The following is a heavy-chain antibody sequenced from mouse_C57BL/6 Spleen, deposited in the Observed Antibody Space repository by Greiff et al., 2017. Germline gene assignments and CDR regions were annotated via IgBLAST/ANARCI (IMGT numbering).Heavy chain of an antibody. J-gene: IGHJ1*03. CDR1: GYTFTDYY. D-gene: IGHD1-1*01. CDR3: ANYYGSSYGYFEV. CDR2: INPYNGGT. Sequence: EVQLQQSGPVLVKPGASVKMSCKASGYTFTDYYMNWVKQSHGKSLEWIGVINPYNGGTSYNQKFKGKATLTVDKSSSTAYMELNSLTSEDSAVYYCANYYGSSYGYFEVWGTGTTVTVSS. V-gene: IGHV1-19*01.